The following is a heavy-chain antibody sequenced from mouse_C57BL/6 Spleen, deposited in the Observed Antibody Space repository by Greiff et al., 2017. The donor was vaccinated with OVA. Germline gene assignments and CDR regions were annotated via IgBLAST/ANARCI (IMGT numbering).Heavy chain of an antibody. D-gene: IGHD2-5*01. J-gene: IGHJ2*01. CDR3: ARGSNYGGNYFDY. Sequence: EVQLQQSGPELVKPGASVKISCKASGYTFTDYYMNWVKQSHGKSLEWIGDINPNNGGTSYNQKFKGKATLTVDKSSSTAYMELRSLTSEDSAVYYCARGSNYGGNYFDYWGQGTTLTVSS. CDR2: INPNNGGT. V-gene: IGHV1-26*01. CDR1: GYTFTDYY.